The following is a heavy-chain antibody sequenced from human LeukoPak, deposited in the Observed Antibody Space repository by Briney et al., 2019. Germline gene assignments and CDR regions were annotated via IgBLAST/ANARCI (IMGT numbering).Heavy chain of an antibody. D-gene: IGHD3-10*01. J-gene: IGHJ4*02. CDR1: GFTFSSYS. CDR3: AREGLLVRGVPYDY. V-gene: IGHV3-21*01. Sequence: GGSLRLSCAASGFTFSSYSMNWVRQAPGKGLEWVSSISSSSSYIYYADSVKGRFTISRDNAKNSLYLQMNSLRAEDTAVYYCAREGLLVRGVPYDYWGRGTLVTVSS. CDR2: ISSSSSYI.